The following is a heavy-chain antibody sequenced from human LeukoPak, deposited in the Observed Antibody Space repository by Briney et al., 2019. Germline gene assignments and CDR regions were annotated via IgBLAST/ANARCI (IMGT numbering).Heavy chain of an antibody. J-gene: IGHJ4*02. V-gene: IGHV3-74*01. Sequence: GGSLRLSCAASGFTLSNYWMDRVRQAQGEGMVWVSRVEPDGTTTNYADSVTGRFTTSRDTAKNTLYLQMNYVRAGDTAIYYCAYTNHLTYWGQGTLVTVSS. CDR2: VEPDGTTT. CDR1: GFTLSNYW. D-gene: IGHD3-16*01. CDR3: AYTNHLTY.